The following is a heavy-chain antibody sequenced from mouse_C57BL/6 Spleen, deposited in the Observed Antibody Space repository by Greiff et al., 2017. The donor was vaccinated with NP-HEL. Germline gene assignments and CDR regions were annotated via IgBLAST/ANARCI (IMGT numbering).Heavy chain of an antibody. CDR1: GYTFTSYW. V-gene: IGHV1-55*01. CDR3: ARRDYYGNYFDY. Sequence: VQLQQPGAELVKPGASVKMSCKASGYTFTSYWITWVKQRPGQGLEWIGDIYPGSGSTNYNEKFKSKATLTVDTSSSTAYMQLSSLTSEDSAFYYCARRDYYGNYFDYWGQGTTLTVSS. J-gene: IGHJ2*01. D-gene: IGHD1-1*01. CDR2: IYPGSGST.